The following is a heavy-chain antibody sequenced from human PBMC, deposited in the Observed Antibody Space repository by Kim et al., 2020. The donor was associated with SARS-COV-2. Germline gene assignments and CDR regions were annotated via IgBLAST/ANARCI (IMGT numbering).Heavy chain of an antibody. V-gene: IGHV5-10-1*01. CDR3: ATPGIAGRRNYYYGMDV. CDR1: GYSFTSYW. CDR2: IDPSDSYT. Sequence: GESLKISCKGSGYSFTSYWISWVRQMPGKGLEWMGRIDPSDSYTNYSPSFQGQVAISADKSISTAYLQWISLKASDTAMYYCATPGIAGRRNYYYGMDVWGQGTTVTASS. J-gene: IGHJ6*02. D-gene: IGHD6-6*01.